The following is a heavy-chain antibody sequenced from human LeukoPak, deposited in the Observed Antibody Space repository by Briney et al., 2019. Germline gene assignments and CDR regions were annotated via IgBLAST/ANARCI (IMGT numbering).Heavy chain of an antibody. J-gene: IGHJ4*02. Sequence: SETLSLTCTVSGGSISSYYWSWIRQTPGKGLEWIGYIYYSGSTNYNPSLKSRVTISVDTSKNQFSLKLSSVTAADTSVYYCAREYSSGYYFDYWGQGTLVTVSS. CDR3: AREYSSGYYFDY. CDR2: IYYSGST. V-gene: IGHV4-59*01. CDR1: GGSISSYY. D-gene: IGHD6-19*01.